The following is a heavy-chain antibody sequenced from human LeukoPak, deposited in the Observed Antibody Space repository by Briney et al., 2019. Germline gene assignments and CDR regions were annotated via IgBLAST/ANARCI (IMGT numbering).Heavy chain of an antibody. J-gene: IGHJ4*02. CDR1: GGSISSSSYY. CDR2: IYYSGST. Sequence: PSETLSLTCTVSGGSISSSSYYWGWIRQPPGKGLEWIGSIYYSGSTYYNPSLKSRVTISVDTSKNQFSLKLSSVTAADMAVYYCARDYVVRGVPDYWGQGTLVTVSS. V-gene: IGHV4-39*07. CDR3: ARDYVVRGVPDY. D-gene: IGHD3-10*01.